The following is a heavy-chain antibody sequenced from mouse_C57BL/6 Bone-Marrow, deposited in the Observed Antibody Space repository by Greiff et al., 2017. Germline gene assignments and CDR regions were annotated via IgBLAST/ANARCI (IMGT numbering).Heavy chain of an antibody. J-gene: IGHJ2*01. CDR2: ISSGSSTI. CDR3: ARGERDY. CDR1: GFTFSDYG. V-gene: IGHV5-17*01. Sequence: EVKLMESGGGLVKPGGSLKLSCAASGFTFSDYGMHWVRQAPEKGLEWVAYISSGSSTIYYADTVKGRFTISRDNAKNTLFLQMTSLRSEDTAKYYCARGERDYWGQGTTLTVSS.